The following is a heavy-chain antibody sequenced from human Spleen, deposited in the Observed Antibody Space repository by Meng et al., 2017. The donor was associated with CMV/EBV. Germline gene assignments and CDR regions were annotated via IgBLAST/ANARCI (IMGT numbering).Heavy chain of an antibody. CDR1: GFTFSYYN. CDR3: AKGISGTTLDASEM. Sequence: GESLKISCAASGFTFSYYNMNWVRQAPGKGLEWVSVIYSGGSSTFYADSVKGGFSISRDNAKNTLHLQMNSLRAEDTAIYYCAKGISGTTLDASEMWGEGTMVTVSS. J-gene: IGHJ3*02. CDR2: IYSGGSST. V-gene: IGHV3-23*03. D-gene: IGHD1-7*01.